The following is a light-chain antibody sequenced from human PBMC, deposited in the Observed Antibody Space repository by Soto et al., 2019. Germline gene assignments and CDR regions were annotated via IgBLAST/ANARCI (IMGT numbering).Light chain of an antibody. CDR3: QQYNTYYWT. V-gene: IGKV3D-15*01. Sequence: EIVMTQSPVTLSVSPGERATLSCRASQSVSSNLAWYQQKPGQAPRLLIHGASSRATGIPDRFSGSGSGTDFTLTISSLQPDDFATYYCQQYNTYYWTFGQGTKVDIK. J-gene: IGKJ1*01. CDR2: GAS. CDR1: QSVSSN.